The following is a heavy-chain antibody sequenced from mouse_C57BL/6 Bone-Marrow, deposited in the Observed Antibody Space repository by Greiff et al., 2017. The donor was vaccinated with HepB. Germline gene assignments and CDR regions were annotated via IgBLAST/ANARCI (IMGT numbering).Heavy chain of an antibody. J-gene: IGHJ3*01. CDR1: GYTFTSYW. Sequence: VQLQESGAELVKPGASVKLSCKASGYTFTSYWMHWVKQRPGQGLEWIGMIHPNSGSTNYNEKFKSKATLTVDKSSSTAYMQLSSLTSEDSAVYYCARTLYDYDGAWFAYWGQGTLVTVSA. CDR2: IHPNSGST. V-gene: IGHV1-64*01. D-gene: IGHD2-4*01. CDR3: ARTLYDYDGAWFAY.